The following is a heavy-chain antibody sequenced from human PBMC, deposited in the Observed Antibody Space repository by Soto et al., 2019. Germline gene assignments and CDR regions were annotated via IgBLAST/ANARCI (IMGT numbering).Heavy chain of an antibody. CDR2: IGPESGAT. CDR1: GYTFTGHY. D-gene: IGHD1-26*01. Sequence: ASVKVSCKTSGYTFTGHYIHWVRQAPQQGPEWMGEIGPESGATRYAEKFRGRVTMTTDTSITTVYMELRNLSPDDTAVYYCGRGRSGQIVIFYWAQGTPVTVSS. CDR3: GRGRSGQIVIFY. J-gene: IGHJ1*01. V-gene: IGHV1-2*02.